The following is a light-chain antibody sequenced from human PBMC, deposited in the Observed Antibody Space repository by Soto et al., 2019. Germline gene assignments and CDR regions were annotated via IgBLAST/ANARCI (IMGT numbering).Light chain of an antibody. CDR2: DAS. Sequence: DIQMTQSPSALSASVGDRVIITCRASQYISNWVAWYQQKPGKAPKLLIYDASTLESGVTSRFTGSSSGTEFTLSISSLQPDDFATYYCQQYNSFSGTFGGGPKVEIK. CDR1: QYISNW. J-gene: IGKJ4*01. CDR3: QQYNSFSGT. V-gene: IGKV1-5*01.